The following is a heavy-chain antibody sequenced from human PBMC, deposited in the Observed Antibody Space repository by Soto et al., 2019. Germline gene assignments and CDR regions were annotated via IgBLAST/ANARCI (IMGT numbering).Heavy chain of an antibody. V-gene: IGHV3-23*01. D-gene: IGHD5-12*01. J-gene: IGHJ4*02. CDR2: ISGSGGST. CDR1: GFTFSSYA. CDR3: AKIGWRWLQLANHY. Sequence: GGSLRLSCAASGFTFSSYAMSWVRQAPGKGLEWVSAISGSGGSTYYADSVKGRFTISRDNSKNTLYLQMNSLRAEDTAVYYCAKIGWRWLQLANHYWGQGTLVTVSS.